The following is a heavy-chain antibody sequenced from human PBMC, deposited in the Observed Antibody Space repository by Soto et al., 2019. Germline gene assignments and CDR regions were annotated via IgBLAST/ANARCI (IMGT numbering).Heavy chain of an antibody. V-gene: IGHV4-59*01. CDR1: GASISSYY. D-gene: IGHD3-16*02. CDR3: ARTVIGGFEY. CDR2: IYNSGST. Sequence: PSETLSLTCNASGASISSYYCSWLRQPPEKGLEWIAYIYNSGSTNYNPSLKSRVTISVDTSKNQSSLDLSSLTAADTAVYYWARTVIGGFEYWGQGTRVTSPQ. J-gene: IGHJ4*02.